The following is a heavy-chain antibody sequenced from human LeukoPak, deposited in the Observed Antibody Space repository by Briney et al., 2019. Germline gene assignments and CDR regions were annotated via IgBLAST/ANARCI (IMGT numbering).Heavy chain of an antibody. CDR2: VTYDGNNQ. D-gene: IGHD6-19*01. CDR1: GFTFNNYA. CDR3: ARAPVRGAVAGVDY. J-gene: IGHJ4*02. V-gene: IGHV3-30-3*01. Sequence: GGSLRLCCAASGFTFNNYAIHWVRQAPGKGLEWVAVVTYDGNNQYYADSVKGRFTVSRDNSRSTVNLQMNSLRGEDTAVYYCARAPVRGAVAGVDYWGQGTLVTVSS.